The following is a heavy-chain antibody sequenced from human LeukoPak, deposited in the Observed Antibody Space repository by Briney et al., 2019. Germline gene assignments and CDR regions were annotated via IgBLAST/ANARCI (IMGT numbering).Heavy chain of an antibody. CDR1: GGSITSYY. CDR3: AGVFSGRRPFEL. V-gene: IGHV4-59*01. Sequence: SETLSLTCTVPGGSITSYYWNWIREPPGKGLEWIGYVYYRGATNYNPSLKTRVTTSIDTSKKQFSLKLSSVTAADTAVYFCAGVFSGRRPFELWGKGTLVTVSS. CDR2: VYYRGAT. J-gene: IGHJ4*02. D-gene: IGHD3-10*01.